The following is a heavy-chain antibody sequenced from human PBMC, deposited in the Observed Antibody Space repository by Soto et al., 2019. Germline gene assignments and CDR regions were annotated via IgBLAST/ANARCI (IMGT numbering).Heavy chain of an antibody. CDR1: GFSFSNFA. J-gene: IGHJ6*02. CDR2: ILYDGSNK. Sequence: GGSLRLSCAAPGFSFSNFAMHWVRRAPGKGLEWVAVILYDGSNKYYADSVKGRFIISRDNSKNTLYLQMNNLRAEDTTVYYCAGSGSSRHVNHYGMDVWGQGTTVTV. CDR3: AGSGSSRHVNHYGMDV. V-gene: IGHV3-30-3*01. D-gene: IGHD3-3*01.